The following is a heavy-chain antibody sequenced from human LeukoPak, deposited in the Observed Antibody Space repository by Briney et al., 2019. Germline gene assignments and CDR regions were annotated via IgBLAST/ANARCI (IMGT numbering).Heavy chain of an antibody. D-gene: IGHD5-12*01. J-gene: IGHJ4*02. CDR3: AKDRDIVATIILFDY. CDR2: IMPDGSEK. Sequence: GGSLRLSCAASGFTFSSYGMSWVRQAPGQGLEWVANIMPDGSEKYYVDSVRGRFTISRDNAKKSLYLQMNSLRAEDTAVYYCAKDRDIVATIILFDYWGQGTLVTVSS. V-gene: IGHV3-7*03. CDR1: GFTFSSYG.